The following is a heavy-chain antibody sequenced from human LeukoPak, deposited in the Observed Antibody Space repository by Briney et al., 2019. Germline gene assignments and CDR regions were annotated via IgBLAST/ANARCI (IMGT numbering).Heavy chain of an antibody. V-gene: IGHV3-48*02. Sequence: GGSLRLSCAASGFTFSSYSMNWVRQAPGKGREWVSYISSSSGTTYYADSVKGPFTICRENAKKLLYMQMNSLRDEGTAVYYCARDRLHYDSLTGYPADWGQGTLVTVSS. CDR3: ARDRLHYDSLTGYPAD. CDR1: GFTFSSYS. D-gene: IGHD3-9*01. CDR2: ISSSSGTT. J-gene: IGHJ4*02.